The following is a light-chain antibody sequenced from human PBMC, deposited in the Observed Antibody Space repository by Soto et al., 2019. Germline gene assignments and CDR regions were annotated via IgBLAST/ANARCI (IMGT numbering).Light chain of an antibody. J-gene: IGKJ1*01. V-gene: IGKV1-39*01. CDR2: AAS. CDR3: QQSSGTPPWT. Sequence: DIQMTQSPSSLSASVGDRVTISCRASRSISTSLNWYQQRPGKAPRLLIYAASNLQSGVPPRFIGSGSGTDFTLTIPSLKVEDSATYYCQQSSGTPPWTFGQGTKVDIK. CDR1: RSISTS.